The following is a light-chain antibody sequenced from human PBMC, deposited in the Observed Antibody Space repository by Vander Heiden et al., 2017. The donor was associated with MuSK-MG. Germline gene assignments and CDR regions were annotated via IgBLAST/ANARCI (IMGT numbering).Light chain of an antibody. J-gene: IGKJ1*01. Sequence: DIQMTQSPASLSASVGDRVTITCPASQSISSYLNWYQQKPGKARKLLIYAASSVQSRVPSRFSGSAAATDFTLTISSLHPEDFATYYCQQSYSTPVTFGPGTKVEIK. CDR3: QQSYSTPVT. CDR2: AAS. CDR1: QSISSY. V-gene: IGKV1-39*01.